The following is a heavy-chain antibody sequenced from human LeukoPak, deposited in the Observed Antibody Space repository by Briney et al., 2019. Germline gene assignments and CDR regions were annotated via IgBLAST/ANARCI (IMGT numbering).Heavy chain of an antibody. J-gene: IGHJ4*02. Sequence: GEHLKISCKGSGYNFNSYWIGWVRQMPGKGLEWMGIIYPGNSDTRYSPSFQGQVTISADKSISTAFLQWSSLKASDTAMYYCARTYYYGSGSYYFDYWGQGTLVTVSS. V-gene: IGHV5-51*01. CDR2: IYPGNSDT. CDR3: ARTYYYGSGSYYFDY. CDR1: GYNFNSYW. D-gene: IGHD3-10*01.